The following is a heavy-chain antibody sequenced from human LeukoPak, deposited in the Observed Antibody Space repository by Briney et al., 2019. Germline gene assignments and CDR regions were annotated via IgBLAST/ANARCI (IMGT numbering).Heavy chain of an antibody. J-gene: IGHJ6*02. D-gene: IGHD3-10*01. Sequence: SETLSLTCTVSGGSVSSGSYYWSWIRQPPGKGLEWIGYIYYSGSTNYNPSLKSRVTISVDTSKNQFSLKLSSVTAADTAVYYCARDFYGSVPFYYGMDVWGQGTTVTVSS. CDR1: GGSVSSGSYY. CDR3: ARDFYGSVPFYYGMDV. V-gene: IGHV4-61*01. CDR2: IYYSGST.